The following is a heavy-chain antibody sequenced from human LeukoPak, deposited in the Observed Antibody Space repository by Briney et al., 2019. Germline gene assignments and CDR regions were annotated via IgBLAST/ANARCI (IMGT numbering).Heavy chain of an antibody. CDR3: ARLTTVTHRAFDY. CDR2: IYHSGST. J-gene: IGHJ4*02. Sequence: PSETLSLTCAVSGYSISSGYYWGWIRQPPGKGLEWIGSIYHSGSTYYNPSLKSRVTISVDTSENQFSLKLSSVTAADTAVYYCARLTTVTHRAFDYWGQGTLVTVSS. V-gene: IGHV4-38-2*01. D-gene: IGHD4-17*01. CDR1: GYSISSGYY.